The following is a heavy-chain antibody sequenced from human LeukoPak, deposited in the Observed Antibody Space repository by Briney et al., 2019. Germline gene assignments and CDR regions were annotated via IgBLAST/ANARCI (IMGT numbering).Heavy chain of an antibody. J-gene: IGHJ5*02. CDR2: INHSGST. D-gene: IGHD2-2*01. CDR1: CGSFSGYY. Sequence: SETLSPTCAVYCGSFSGYYWGWVRQPPGKGLEWIGEINHSGSTNYNPSLKSRVTISVDTSKNQFSLKLSSVTAADTAVYYCARRLTQYDCFDPWGQGILVTVSS. CDR3: ARRLTQYDCFDP. V-gene: IGHV4-34*01.